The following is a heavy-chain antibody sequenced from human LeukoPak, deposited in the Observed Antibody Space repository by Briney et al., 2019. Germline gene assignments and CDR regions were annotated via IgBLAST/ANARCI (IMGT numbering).Heavy chain of an antibody. CDR1: GYTFTSYY. CDR3: AKEKSLDTGIRTASDY. Sequence: SCKASGYTFTSYYMHWVRQAPGKGLEWVAVISYDGSNKYYADSVKGRFTISRDNSKNTLYLQMNSLRAEDTAVYYCAKEKSLDTGIRTASDYWGQGTLVTVSS. D-gene: IGHD5-18*01. CDR2: ISYDGSNK. J-gene: IGHJ4*02. V-gene: IGHV3-30*18.